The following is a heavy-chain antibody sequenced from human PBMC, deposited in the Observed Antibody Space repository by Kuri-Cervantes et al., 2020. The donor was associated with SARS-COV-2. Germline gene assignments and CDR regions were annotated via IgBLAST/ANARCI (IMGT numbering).Heavy chain of an antibody. J-gene: IGHJ4*02. V-gene: IGHV4-30-4*08. CDR3: ARQYGGFDY. CDR1: GGSLRSGDYY. CDR2: IYHSGST. Sequence: SETLSLTCTVSGGSLRSGDYYWTWVRQPPGKGLEWIVNIYHSGSTYYNPSLKSRVTISVDTSKNQFSLKLSSVTAADTAVYYCARQYGGFDYWGQGTLVTVSS. D-gene: IGHD2-2*01.